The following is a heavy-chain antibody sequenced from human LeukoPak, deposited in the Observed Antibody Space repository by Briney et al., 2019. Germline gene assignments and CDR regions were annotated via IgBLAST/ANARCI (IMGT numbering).Heavy chain of an antibody. V-gene: IGHV1-69*04. CDR3: ARDSSGLYYFDY. CDR2: IIPILGIA. Sequence: ASVKVSCKASGGTFSSYTISWERQAPGQGREWMVRIIPILGIANYAQKFKGRVTITADKSTSTAYMELSSLRSEDAAVDYCARDSSGLYYFDYWGQGTLVTVSS. J-gene: IGHJ4*02. D-gene: IGHD6-19*01. CDR1: GGTFSSYT.